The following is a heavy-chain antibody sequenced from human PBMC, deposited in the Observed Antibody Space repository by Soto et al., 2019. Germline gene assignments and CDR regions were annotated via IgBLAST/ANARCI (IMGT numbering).Heavy chain of an antibody. CDR1: GGTFSSYA. J-gene: IGHJ6*02. CDR3: ASPDYYGSGSGGYYYYGMDV. Sequence: GASVKVSCKASGGTFSSYAISWVRQAPGQGLEWMGGIIPIFGTANYAQKFQGRVTITADESTSTAYMELSSLRSEDTAVYYCASPDYYGSGSGGYYYYGMDVWGQGTTVTVSS. CDR2: IIPIFGTA. D-gene: IGHD3-10*01. V-gene: IGHV1-69*13.